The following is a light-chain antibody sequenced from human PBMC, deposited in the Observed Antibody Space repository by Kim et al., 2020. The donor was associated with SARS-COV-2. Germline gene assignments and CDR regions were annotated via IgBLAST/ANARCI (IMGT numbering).Light chain of an antibody. CDR2: GAS. V-gene: IGKV3-20*01. CDR3: QQSGEG. CDR1: HSIRSSY. Sequence: LTLSPEERATLSVRARHSIRSSYLAWYQQKPGQAPRLLIYGASRRATGIPDRFSGSGSGTGFTLTINRLEPEDFAVYYCQQSGEGFGQGTKVDIK. J-gene: IGKJ1*01.